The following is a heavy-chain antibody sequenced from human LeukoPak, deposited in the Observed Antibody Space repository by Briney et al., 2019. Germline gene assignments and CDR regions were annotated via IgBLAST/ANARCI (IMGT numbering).Heavy chain of an antibody. J-gene: IGHJ4*02. V-gene: IGHV1-2*02. Sequence: GASVKVPCKASGYTFTGYYMHWVRQAPGQGLEWMGWINPNSGGTNYAQKFQGRVTMTRDTSISTAYMELSRLRSDDTAVYYCARELTKQLVPLHYWGQGTLVTVSS. D-gene: IGHD6-13*01. CDR3: ARELTKQLVPLHY. CDR1: GYTFTGYY. CDR2: INPNSGGT.